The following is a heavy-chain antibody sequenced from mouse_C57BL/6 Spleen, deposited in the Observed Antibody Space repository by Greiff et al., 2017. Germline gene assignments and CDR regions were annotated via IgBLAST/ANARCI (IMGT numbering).Heavy chain of an antibody. CDR1: GYTFTSYW. CDR2: IDPSDSET. D-gene: IGHD1-1*01. CDR3: ARAVIYYYGSSYVDWYFDV. J-gene: IGHJ1*03. V-gene: IGHV1-52*01. Sequence: VQLQQPGAELVRPGSSVKLSCKASGYTFTSYWMHWVKQRPIQGLEWIGNIDPSDSETHYNQKFKDKATLTVDKSSITAYMQLSSLTSEDSAVYYCARAVIYYYGSSYVDWYFDVWGTGTTVTVSS.